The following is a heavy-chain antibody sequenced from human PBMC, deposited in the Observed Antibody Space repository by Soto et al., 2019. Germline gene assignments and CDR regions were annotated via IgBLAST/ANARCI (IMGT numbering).Heavy chain of an antibody. CDR3: ARHHRYCSGNTGYVLDS. D-gene: IGHD2-15*01. V-gene: IGHV4-59*08. CDR1: GDSINKYY. Sequence: QVQLQESGPGLVKPSETLSLTCTVSGDSINKYYWSWIRQPPGQGLEWIGYISNSGSTKYNPSLKSRVTISSDTSQNQFSLQLTSMTAADTAIYYCARHHRYCSGNTGYVLDSWGQGTLVTVSS. J-gene: IGHJ4*02. CDR2: ISNSGST.